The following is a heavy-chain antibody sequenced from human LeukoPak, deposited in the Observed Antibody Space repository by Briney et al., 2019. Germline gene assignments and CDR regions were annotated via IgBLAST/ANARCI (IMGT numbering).Heavy chain of an antibody. CDR1: GFTVSSNY. CDR2: IYYSGST. CDR3: ARGYSGYVGYYGMDV. V-gene: IGHV4-31*02. J-gene: IGHJ6*02. D-gene: IGHD5-12*01. Sequence: LRLSCAASGFTVSSNYMRWVRQHPGKGLEWIGYIYYSGSTYYNPSLKSRVTISVDTSKNQFSLKLSSVTAADTAVYYCARGYSGYVGYYGMDVWGQGTTVTVSS.